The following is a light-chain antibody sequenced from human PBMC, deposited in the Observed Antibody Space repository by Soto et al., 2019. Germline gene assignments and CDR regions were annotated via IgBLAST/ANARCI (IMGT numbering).Light chain of an antibody. CDR1: SSDVGGYNY. CDR3: CSYAGSYSYV. Sequence: QSVLTQPRSVSGSPGQSITISRTGTSSDVGGYNYVSWYQQHPGKAPKLMIYDVTKRPSGVPDRFSGSKSGNTASLTISGLQAEDEADYCCCSYAGSYSYVFGTGTKSPS. V-gene: IGLV2-11*01. CDR2: DVT. J-gene: IGLJ1*01.